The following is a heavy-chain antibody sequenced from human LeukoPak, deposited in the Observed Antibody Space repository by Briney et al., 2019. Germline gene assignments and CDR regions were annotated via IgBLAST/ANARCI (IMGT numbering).Heavy chain of an antibody. Sequence: GGSLRLSCAASGFTFSSYAMHWVRQAPGKGLEWVAVISYDGSNKYYADSVKGRFTISRDNSKNTLYLQMNSLRAEDTAVYYCAKGLRYFDWFDYWGQGTLVTVSS. D-gene: IGHD3-9*01. J-gene: IGHJ4*02. V-gene: IGHV3-30*04. CDR1: GFTFSSYA. CDR2: ISYDGSNK. CDR3: AKGLRYFDWFDY.